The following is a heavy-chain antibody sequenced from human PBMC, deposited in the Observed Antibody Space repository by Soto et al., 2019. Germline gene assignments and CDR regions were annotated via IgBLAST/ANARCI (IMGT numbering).Heavy chain of an antibody. CDR3: VKDESINWYSGHFRH. J-gene: IGHJ1*01. V-gene: IGHV3-9*01. Sequence: GGSLRLSCAASGFTFDDYAMHWVRQVPGKGLEWVSGINWNSGSIGYGDSVKGRFAISRDNAKNSLHLQMNSLSAEDTAFYYCVKDESINWYSGHFRHWGQGTLVPVSS. D-gene: IGHD6-13*01. CDR2: INWNSGSI. CDR1: GFTFDDYA.